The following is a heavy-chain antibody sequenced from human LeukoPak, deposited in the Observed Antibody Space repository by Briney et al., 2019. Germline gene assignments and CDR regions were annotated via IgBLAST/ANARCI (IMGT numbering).Heavy chain of an antibody. J-gene: IGHJ3*01. CDR2: IYRSGSA. V-gene: IGHV4-38-2*01. CDR3: ARHYLQPGAFDV. CDR1: GYSINTGYY. Sequence: SETLSLTCAVYGYSINTGYYWGWIRPPPGKGLEWIGSIYRSGSAYYNPPLESRVTVSVDTSKNQFSLRLTSVTAADTAVYFCARHYLQPGAFDVWGQGTLVTVSS. D-gene: IGHD3-10*01.